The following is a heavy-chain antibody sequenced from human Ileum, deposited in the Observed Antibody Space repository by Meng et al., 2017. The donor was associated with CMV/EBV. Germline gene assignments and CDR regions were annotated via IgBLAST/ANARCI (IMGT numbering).Heavy chain of an antibody. CDR1: GGSSGSINC. CDR3: ARGYASWTVDGRVGY. V-gene: IGHV4-4*02. J-gene: IGHJ4*02. Sequence: QVQLQESGPGLVKHSGTLSLTCPVSGGSSGSINCGSWVRQPPGKGLEWIGEICYSGSTNYNSSLESRVTISLDKSNNQFSLKLSSVTAADTAVYYCARGYASWTVDGRVGYWGQGTLVTVSS. CDR2: ICYSGST. D-gene: IGHD2-2*01.